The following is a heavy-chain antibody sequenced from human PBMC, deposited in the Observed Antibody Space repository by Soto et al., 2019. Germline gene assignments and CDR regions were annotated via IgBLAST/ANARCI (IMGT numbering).Heavy chain of an antibody. V-gene: IGHV2-5*02. CDR3: AHVPGSGQLLYSYYYYVDV. CDR1: GFSLTTRGVG. D-gene: IGHD3-10*01. Sequence: QITLKESGPTLVKPTQTLTLTCTFSGFSLTTRGVGVGWIRQPPGKALEWLALIYWDDDKRYSPSLKSRLTITKDASNNQVVLTLTNMDPVDTATYYCAHVPGSGQLLYSYYYYVDVWGKGATVAVS. CDR2: IYWDDDK. J-gene: IGHJ6*03.